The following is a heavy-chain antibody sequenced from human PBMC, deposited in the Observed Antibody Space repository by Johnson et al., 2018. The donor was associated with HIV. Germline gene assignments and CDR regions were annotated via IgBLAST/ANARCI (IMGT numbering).Heavy chain of an antibody. CDR3: AGVGDVWSGPRRYDAFDI. V-gene: IGHV3-7*05. CDR2: IKQDGGEM. Sequence: VQLVESGGGLVQPGGSLRLSCSASGFSFSTYWMSWVRQAPGKGLEWVAKIKQDGGEMYYVDSVKGRFTISRDNAKNSLYLQMNNLRVEETAVYYCAGVGDVWSGPRRYDAFDIWGQGTLVTVSS. CDR1: GFSFSTYW. J-gene: IGHJ3*02. D-gene: IGHD3-3*01.